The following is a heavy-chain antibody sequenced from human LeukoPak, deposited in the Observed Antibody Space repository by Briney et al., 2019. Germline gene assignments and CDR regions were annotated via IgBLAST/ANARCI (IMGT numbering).Heavy chain of an antibody. CDR1: GFTFSSYS. V-gene: IGHV3-48*01. Sequence: GGSLRLSCAASGFTFSSYSMNWVRQAPGKGLEWVSYISSSSSTIYYADSVKGRFTISRDNAKNSLYLQMNSLRAEDTAVYYCARAPFSLTGTGIGMDVWGKGTTVTVSS. CDR2: ISSSSSTI. D-gene: IGHD1-7*01. J-gene: IGHJ6*04. CDR3: ARAPFSLTGTGIGMDV.